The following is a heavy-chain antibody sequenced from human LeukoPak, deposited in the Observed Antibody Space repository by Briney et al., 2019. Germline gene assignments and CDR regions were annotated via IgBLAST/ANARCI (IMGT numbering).Heavy chain of an antibody. D-gene: IGHD2-21*02. J-gene: IGHJ6*02. CDR2: INPSGGST. V-gene: IGHV1-46*01. CDR3: AIYLVVTAMYYGMDV. CDR1: GYTFTSYY. Sequence: GASVKVSCKASGYTFTSYYMHWVRQAPGQGLEWMGIINPSGGSTSYAQKFQGRVTMTRDTSPSTVYMELSSLRSEDTAVYYCAIYLVVTAMYYGMDVWGQGTTVTVSS.